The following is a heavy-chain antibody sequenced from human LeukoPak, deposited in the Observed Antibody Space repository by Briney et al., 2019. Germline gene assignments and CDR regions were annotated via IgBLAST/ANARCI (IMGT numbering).Heavy chain of an antibody. CDR3: ARADTHDSSGYYQHDAFDI. Sequence: SETLSLTCTVSGDSISSYYWSWIRQPPGKGLEWIGYIYYSGSTNYNPSLKSRVTISVDTSKNQFSLKLSSVTAADTAVYYCARADTHDSSGYYQHDAFDIWGQGTMVTVSS. CDR2: IYYSGST. CDR1: GDSISSYY. J-gene: IGHJ3*02. D-gene: IGHD3-22*01. V-gene: IGHV4-59*01.